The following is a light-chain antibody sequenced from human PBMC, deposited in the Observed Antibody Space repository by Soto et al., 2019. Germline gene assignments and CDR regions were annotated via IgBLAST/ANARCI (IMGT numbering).Light chain of an antibody. CDR2: EVS. J-gene: IGLJ1*01. CDR3: SSYTSSSVYV. Sequence: QSVLTQPASASGSPGQSVTISCTGTSSDVGGYNYVSWYQQHPGKAPKLMIYEVSNRPSGVSNRFSGSKSGNTASLTISGLQAEDEADYYCSSYTSSSVYVFGPGTKVTVL. CDR1: SSDVGGYNY. V-gene: IGLV2-14*01.